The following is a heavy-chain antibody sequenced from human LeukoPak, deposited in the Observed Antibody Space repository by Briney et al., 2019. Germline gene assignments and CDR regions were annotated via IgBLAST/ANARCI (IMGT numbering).Heavy chain of an antibody. D-gene: IGHD5-18*01. V-gene: IGHV1-2*06. CDR1: GGTFSSYA. Sequence: ASVKVSCKASGGTFSSYAISWVRQAPGQGLEWVGRINPNSAGTNYAQKFQGRITMTRDTSISTAYMELNKLTFDDTAVYYCARKDLSGYSSLDYWGQGTLVTVSS. J-gene: IGHJ4*02. CDR2: INPNSAGT. CDR3: ARKDLSGYSSLDY.